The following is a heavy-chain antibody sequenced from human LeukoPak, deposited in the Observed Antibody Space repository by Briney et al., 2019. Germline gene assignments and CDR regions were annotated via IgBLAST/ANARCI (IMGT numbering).Heavy chain of an antibody. V-gene: IGHV4-39*01. J-gene: IGHJ6*03. D-gene: IGHD1-26*01. Sequence: PSETLSLTCTVSGDSIRSSGYYWGWIRQPPGNGLECIGSIYYNWRTYYNPSLKSRVTISADTSKNQFSLKLTSVIVADTAVYYCARLGLVSYYYYMDVWGKGTTVTVSS. CDR3: ARLGLVSYYYYMDV. CDR1: GDSIRSSGYY. CDR2: IYYNWRT.